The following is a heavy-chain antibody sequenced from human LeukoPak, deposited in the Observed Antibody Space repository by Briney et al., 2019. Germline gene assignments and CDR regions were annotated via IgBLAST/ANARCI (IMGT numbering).Heavy chain of an antibody. CDR1: GFTFSTYG. V-gene: IGHV3-33*01. CDR2: IWFDGNNK. D-gene: IGHD6-13*01. CDR3: ARDPFEGAAAGLFDY. Sequence: GGSLRLSCAASGFTFSTYGMHWVRQAPGKGLEWVAVIWFDGNNKYYADFVKGRFTISRDNSKNTLYLQMNSLRAEDTAVYYCARDPFEGAAAGLFDYWGQGALVTVSS. J-gene: IGHJ4*02.